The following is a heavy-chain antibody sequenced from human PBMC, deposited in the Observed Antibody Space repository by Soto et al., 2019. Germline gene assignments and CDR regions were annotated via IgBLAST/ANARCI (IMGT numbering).Heavy chain of an antibody. D-gene: IGHD2-21*01. CDR3: ARSLWSPYFYYGLDV. V-gene: IGHV3-74*01. CDR1: GFALSRYW. J-gene: IGHJ6*02. Sequence: PWGSLRVSCTASGFALSRYWMYWVRQAPGNGLVWVSHINSGGNITPYPDSVRVRFTISRDNSKNTLYLDMHSLTTDDTAVYFCARSLWSPYFYYGLDVWGQGTTVTVSS. CDR2: INSGGNIT.